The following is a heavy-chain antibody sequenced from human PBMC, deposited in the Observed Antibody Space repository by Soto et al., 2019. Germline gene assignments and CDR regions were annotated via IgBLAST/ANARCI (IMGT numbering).Heavy chain of an antibody. Sequence: QVQLKESGPGQVKPSETLFLTCTVSGGSVSSGTYSWSWIRQPAGKRLEWMVYIYIGSSNDNPSLESRATISVATTRTQFSLMLSSVTDAYTGVYYCSRDQGLGAGYFALWGRGTLVTVSS. CDR2: IYIGSS. V-gene: IGHV4-61*01. D-gene: IGHD7-27*01. CDR3: SRDQGLGAGYFAL. J-gene: IGHJ2*01. CDR1: GGSVSSGTYS.